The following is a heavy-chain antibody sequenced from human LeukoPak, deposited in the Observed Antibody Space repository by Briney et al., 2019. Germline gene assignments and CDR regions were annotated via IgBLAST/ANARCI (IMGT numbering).Heavy chain of an antibody. V-gene: IGHV1-2*02. J-gene: IGHJ4*02. CDR2: INPNSGGT. Sequence: ASVKVSCKASGYTFTGYYMHWVRQAPGQGLEWMGWINPNSGGTNYAQKFQGRVTMTRDTSISTAYMELSRLRSDDTAVYYCARETVAGGSFDYWGQGTLVTVSS. CDR1: GYTFTGYY. CDR3: ARETVAGGSFDY. D-gene: IGHD6-19*01.